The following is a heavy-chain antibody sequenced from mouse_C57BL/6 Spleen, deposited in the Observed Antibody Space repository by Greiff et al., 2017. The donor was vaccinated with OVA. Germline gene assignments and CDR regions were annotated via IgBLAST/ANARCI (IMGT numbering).Heavy chain of an antibody. CDR1: GYSITRGYY. D-gene: IGHD4-1*01. CDR3: ARGDWGRFAY. J-gene: IGHJ3*01. Sequence: EVKLMESGPGLVKPSQSLSLTCSVTGYSITRGYYWNWIRQFPGNKLEWMGYISYDGSNNYNPSLKNRISITRDTSTNQFFLKLNSVTTEDTATYYCARGDWGRFAYWGQGTLVTVSA. CDR2: ISYDGSN. V-gene: IGHV3-6*01.